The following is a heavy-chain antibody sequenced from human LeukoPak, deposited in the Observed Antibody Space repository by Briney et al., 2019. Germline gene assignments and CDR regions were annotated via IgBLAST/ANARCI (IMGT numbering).Heavy chain of an antibody. CDR2: ISGSASST. J-gene: IGHJ4*02. D-gene: IGHD3-16*01. V-gene: IGHV3-23*01. CDR3: AKDRGFNYAYVFDD. Sequence: PGESLTLSCAASGFTLSDYAMSWVRQTPGWGLEWVSMISGSASSTHNADSVKGRSTISRDNSKNTLYLHVSSLRVEDTAVYYCAKDRGFNYAYVFDDWGQGNLVTVSS. CDR1: GFTLSDYA.